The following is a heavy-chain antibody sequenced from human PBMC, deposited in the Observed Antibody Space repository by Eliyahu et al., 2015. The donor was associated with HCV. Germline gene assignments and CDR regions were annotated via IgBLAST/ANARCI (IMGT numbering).Heavy chain of an antibody. CDR2: IYYSGST. CDR1: GGSISSSSYY. D-gene: IGHD5/OR15-5a*01. J-gene: IGHJ4*02. V-gene: IGHV4-39*01. Sequence: QLQLQESGPGLVKPSETLSLTCTVSGGSISSSSYYWGWIRQPPGKGLEWIGSIYYSGSTYYNPSLKSRVTISVDTSKNQFSLKLSSVTAADTAVYYCANEISSVYRGVKGRFDYWGQGTLVTVSS. CDR3: ANEISSVYRGVKGRFDY.